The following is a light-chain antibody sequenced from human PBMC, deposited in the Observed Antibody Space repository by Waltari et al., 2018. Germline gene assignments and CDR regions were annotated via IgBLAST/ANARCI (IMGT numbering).Light chain of an antibody. CDR3: QSYDNNLSAV. CDR1: SPDIGAGYD. J-gene: IGLJ2*01. CDR2: GNS. Sequence: QSVLTQPPSVSGAPRQRVTISCTGSSPDIGAGYDVHWYQQLPGTAPKLLIYGNSNRPSGVPDRFSGSKSGTSASLAITGLQAEDEADYYCQSYDNNLSAVFGGGTKLTVL. V-gene: IGLV1-40*01.